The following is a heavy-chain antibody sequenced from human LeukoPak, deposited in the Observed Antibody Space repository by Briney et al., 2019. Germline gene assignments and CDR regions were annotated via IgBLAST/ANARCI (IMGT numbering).Heavy chain of an antibody. CDR2: IYHSGST. CDR1: GGSISSSNW. D-gene: IGHD2-15*01. V-gene: IGHV4-4*02. J-gene: IGHJ4*02. Sequence: SETLSLTCAVSGGSISSSNWWNWVRQPPGKGLEWIGEIYHSGSTNYNPSLKSRVTISVDKSKNQFSLKLSSVTAADTAVYYCASTTYCSGGSCYFTHDHWGQGTLVTVSS. CDR3: ASTTYCSGGSCYFTHDH.